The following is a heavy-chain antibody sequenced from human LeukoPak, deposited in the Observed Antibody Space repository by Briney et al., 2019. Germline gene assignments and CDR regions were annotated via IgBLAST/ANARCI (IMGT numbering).Heavy chain of an antibody. V-gene: IGHV1-18*01. CDR1: GYTFTSYG. Sequence: ASVKVSCKASGYTFTSYGISWVRQAPGQGVEWMGWINAYNGNTNYAQKPQGRVTMTTDTTTNTAYMELRSLRSDDTAVYYCARRYCSGGSCYSDGYYGMDVWGQGTTVTVSS. CDR3: ARRYCSGGSCYSDGYYGMDV. CDR2: INAYNGNT. D-gene: IGHD2-15*01. J-gene: IGHJ6*02.